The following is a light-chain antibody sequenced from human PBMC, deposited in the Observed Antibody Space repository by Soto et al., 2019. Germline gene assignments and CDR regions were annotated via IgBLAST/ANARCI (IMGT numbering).Light chain of an antibody. J-gene: IGKJ2*01. CDR2: RAS. V-gene: IGKV1-5*03. Sequence: DFQMTQSPSTLSASVGDRVTITCRASQSIHSWLAWYQQKPGTTPKLLIYRASTLQSGVPSRFAGSASGTEFTLTINHLQPDDYASYFCQQYNAHPYTFGQGTKLEIK. CDR3: QQYNAHPYT. CDR1: QSIHSW.